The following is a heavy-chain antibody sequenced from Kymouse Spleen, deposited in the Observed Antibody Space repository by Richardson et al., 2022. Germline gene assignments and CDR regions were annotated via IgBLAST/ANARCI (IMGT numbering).Heavy chain of an antibody. V-gene: IGHV3-33*01. CDR2: IWYDGSNK. CDR1: GFTFSSYG. CDR3: ARIAARRGGFDY. J-gene: IGHJ4*02. Sequence: QVQLVESGGGVVQPGRSLRLSCAASGFTFSSYGMHWVRQAPGKGLEWVAVIWYDGSNKYYADSVKGRFTISRDNSKNTLYLQMNSLRAEDTAVYYCARIAARRGGFDYWGQGTLVTVSS. D-gene: IGHD6-6*01.